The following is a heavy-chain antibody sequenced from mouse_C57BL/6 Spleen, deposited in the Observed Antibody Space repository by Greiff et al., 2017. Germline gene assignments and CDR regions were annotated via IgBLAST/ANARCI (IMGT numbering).Heavy chain of an antibody. CDR1: GYTFTSYW. CDR3: ARGGAAQATSAY. V-gene: IGHV1-72*01. D-gene: IGHD3-2*02. J-gene: IGHJ3*01. CDR2: IDPNSGGT. Sequence: QQSCKASGYTFTSYWMHWVKQRPGRGLEWIGRIDPNSGGTKYNEKFKSKATLTVDKPSSTAYMQRSSLTSEDSAVYYCARGGAAQATSAYWGQGTLVTVSA.